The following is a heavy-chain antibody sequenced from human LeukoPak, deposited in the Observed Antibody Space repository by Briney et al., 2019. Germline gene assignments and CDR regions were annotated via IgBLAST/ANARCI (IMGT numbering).Heavy chain of an antibody. CDR3: AKSDPNISVFWSGYFSKSYYYYGMDV. CDR2: ISGSGGST. Sequence: PGGSLRLSCAASGFTFSSYAMSWVRQAPGKGLEWVSAISGSGGSTYYADSVKGRFTISRDNSKNTLYLQMNSLRAEDTAVYYCAKSDPNISVFWSGYFSKSYYYYGMDVWGQGTTVTVSS. CDR1: GFTFSSYA. V-gene: IGHV3-23*01. D-gene: IGHD3-3*01. J-gene: IGHJ6*02.